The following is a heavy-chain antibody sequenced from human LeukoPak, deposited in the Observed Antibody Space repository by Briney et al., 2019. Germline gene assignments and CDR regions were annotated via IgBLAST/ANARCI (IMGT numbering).Heavy chain of an antibody. D-gene: IGHD2-15*01. V-gene: IGHV3-23*01. Sequence: GPLRLSCVASGYRSRSYAMSWVRQAPAQGMEWVSCISHSGVNTYYADSVKGQFTISRDNARNTGYLQMNSLRCEDTAVYYCAKELRSNFDYWRQGTLVTVSS. CDR3: AKELRSNFDY. CDR1: GYRSRSYA. J-gene: IGHJ4*02. CDR2: ISHSGVNT.